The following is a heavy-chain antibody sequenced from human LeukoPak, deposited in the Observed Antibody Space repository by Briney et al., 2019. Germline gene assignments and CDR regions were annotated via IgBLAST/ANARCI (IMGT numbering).Heavy chain of an antibody. CDR3: ARVGGDVLLWFGELLRDNWFDP. D-gene: IGHD3-10*01. CDR2: IYHSGST. V-gene: IGHV4-59*01. J-gene: IGHJ5*02. Sequence: SETLSLTCTVSGGSISSYYWSWIRQPPGKGLEWIGYIYHSGSTNYNPSLKSRVTISVDTSKNQFSLKLSSVTAADTAVYYCARVGGDVLLWFGELLRDNWFDPWGQGTMVTVSS. CDR1: GGSISSYY.